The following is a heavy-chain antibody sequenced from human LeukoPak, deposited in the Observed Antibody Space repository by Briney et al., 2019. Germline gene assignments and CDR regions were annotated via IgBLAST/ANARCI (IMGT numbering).Heavy chain of an antibody. CDR3: ARGAHVLDI. CDR2: INSDESST. D-gene: IGHD1-26*01. Sequence: AGSMRRSCADTGFTLNSYWMHWVRKVPGKGLVWVSRINSDESSTTYVDSVKGRFTISRDNAKNTLYLQMDSLRVEDTAVYFCARGAHVLDIWGQGTMVTVSS. CDR1: GFTLNSYW. J-gene: IGHJ3*02. V-gene: IGHV3-74*01.